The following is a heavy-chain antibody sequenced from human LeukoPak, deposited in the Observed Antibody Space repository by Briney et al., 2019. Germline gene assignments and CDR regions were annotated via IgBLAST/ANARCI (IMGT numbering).Heavy chain of an antibody. CDR1: GGSFSGHY. D-gene: IGHD6-25*01. CDR3: ASDIAARNI. V-gene: IGHV4-34*01. J-gene: IGHJ3*02. CDR2: INHSGST. Sequence: SETLSLTCAVYGGSFSGHYWSWIRQPPGKGLEWIGEINHSGSTNYNPSLKSRVTISVDTPKNQFSLKLSSVTAADTAVYYCASDIAARNIWGQGTMVTVSS.